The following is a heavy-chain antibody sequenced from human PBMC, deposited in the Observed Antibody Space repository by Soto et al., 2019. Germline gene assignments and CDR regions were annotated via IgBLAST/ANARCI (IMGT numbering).Heavy chain of an antibody. CDR3: ARDYCSGGSCYGASEI. Sequence: EVQLVESGGGLVQPGGSLRLSCAASGFTFSSYSMNWVRRAPEKGLEWVSYISSSGSNIYYADSVKGRFTISRDNAKNSLSLQMNSLRAEDTAVYYCARDYCSGGSCYGASEIWGQGTMVTVSS. D-gene: IGHD2-15*01. CDR1: GFTFSSYS. CDR2: ISSSGSNI. J-gene: IGHJ3*02. V-gene: IGHV3-48*01.